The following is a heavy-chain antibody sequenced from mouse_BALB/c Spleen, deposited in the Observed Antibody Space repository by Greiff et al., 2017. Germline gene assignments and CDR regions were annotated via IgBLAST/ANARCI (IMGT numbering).Heavy chain of an antibody. V-gene: IGHV1-39*01. CDR2: IDPYYGGT. D-gene: IGHD1-1*01. J-gene: IGHJ4*01. CDR1: GYSFTGYN. CDR3: ARRDGSSPYYAMDY. Sequence: EVKLMESGPELEKPGASVKISCKASGYSFTGYNMNWVKQSNGKSLEWIGNIDPYYGGTSYNQKFKGKATLTVDKSSSTAYMQLKSLTSEDSAVYYCARRDGSSPYYAMDYWGQGTSVTVSS.